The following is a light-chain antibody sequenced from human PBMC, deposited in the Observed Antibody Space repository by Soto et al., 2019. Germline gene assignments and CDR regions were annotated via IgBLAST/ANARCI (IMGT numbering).Light chain of an antibody. CDR2: EVT. J-gene: IGLJ1*01. CDR1: SRDIAGYNY. V-gene: IGLV2-14*01. Sequence: QSALTQPASVSGSPGQSVTISCTGTSRDIAGYNYISWFQQHPGKAPKLLIYEVTARPSGVSNRFSGSKSGNTASLTISGLQAEDEADYYCGTWDSSLSVYVFGTGTQLTVL. CDR3: GTWDSSLSVYV.